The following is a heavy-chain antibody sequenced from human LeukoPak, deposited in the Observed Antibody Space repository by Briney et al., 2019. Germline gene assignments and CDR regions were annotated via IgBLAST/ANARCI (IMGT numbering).Heavy chain of an antibody. V-gene: IGHV3-30-3*01. Sequence: TGGSLRLSCAASGFIFSSYALHWVRQTPGKGLEWVADITYDGSSKYYAESVKGRFTISRDNSKNTLYLQMNSLRAEDTAVYYCAREDWVDYWGQGTLVTVSS. CDR3: AREDWVDY. CDR1: GFIFSSYA. J-gene: IGHJ4*02. D-gene: IGHD3/OR15-3a*01. CDR2: ITYDGSSK.